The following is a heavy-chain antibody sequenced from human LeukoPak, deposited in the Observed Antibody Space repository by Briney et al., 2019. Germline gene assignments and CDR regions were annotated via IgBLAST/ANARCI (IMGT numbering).Heavy chain of an antibody. CDR1: GFTFRDAW. Sequence: GGSLRLSCAASGFTFRDAWMIWVRQAPGKGLEWVGRIKSRADGRTQDYAAPVTGRFTISRDDSNGTLFLQMNSLTTEDTAVYYCATQGVLDAFDIWGQGTMVIVSS. CDR3: ATQGVLDAFDI. J-gene: IGHJ3*02. CDR2: IKSRADGRTQ. D-gene: IGHD3-10*01. V-gene: IGHV3-15*01.